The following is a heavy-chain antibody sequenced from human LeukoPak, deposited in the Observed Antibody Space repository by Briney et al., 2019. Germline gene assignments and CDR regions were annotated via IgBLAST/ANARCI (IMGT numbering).Heavy chain of an antibody. CDR3: ARVRRAAADSLRYFEY. Sequence: GGSLRLSCAASGFSFIDYYMSWIRQAPGKGLEWVSYMDDSGRIIYYGGSVKGRFTISRDNARNSLFLQMNRLTAEDTAVYLCARVRRAAADSLRYFEYWGQGTLVTVSS. CDR1: GFSFIDYY. J-gene: IGHJ4*02. CDR2: MDDSGRII. V-gene: IGHV3-11*04. D-gene: IGHD6-13*01.